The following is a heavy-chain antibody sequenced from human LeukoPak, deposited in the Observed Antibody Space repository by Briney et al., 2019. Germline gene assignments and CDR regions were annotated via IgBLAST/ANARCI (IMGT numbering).Heavy chain of an antibody. CDR3: ATDTGGYDGGDY. V-gene: IGHV3-48*01. CDR2: ISRDSTTI. D-gene: IGHD5-12*01. J-gene: IGHJ4*02. Sequence: GGSLRLSCAASGFTFSSFHINWVRQAPGKGLEWLSYISRDSTTIYYADSVKGRFTISRDNAKNSLYLQMNSLRAEDTAVYHCATDTGGYDGGDYWGQGTLVTVSS. CDR1: GFTFSSFH.